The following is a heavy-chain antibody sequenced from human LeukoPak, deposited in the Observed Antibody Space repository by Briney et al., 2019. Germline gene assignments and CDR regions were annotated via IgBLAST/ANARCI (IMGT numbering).Heavy chain of an antibody. Sequence: AAETLSLTCSVSGGSISSLYWSWIRQPPGKGLEWIGYIYYTGSTNYNPSLKSRVTMFVDISKNQFSLRLSSVTAADTAVYYCARHRAYSSSSPFDYWGQGTLVTVSS. CDR1: GGSISSLY. J-gene: IGHJ4*02. CDR2: IYYTGST. D-gene: IGHD6-6*01. CDR3: ARHRAYSSSSPFDY. V-gene: IGHV4-59*08.